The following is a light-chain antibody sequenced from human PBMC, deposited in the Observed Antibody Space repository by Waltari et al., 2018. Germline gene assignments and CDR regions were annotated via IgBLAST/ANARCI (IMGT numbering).Light chain of an antibody. CDR1: QTVLYSSNNKNY. Sequence: DIVMTQSPDSLAVSLGERATINCKSSQTVLYSSNNKNYLAWYQQKPGQPPKLVIYWASTRESGVPDRFSASGSGTDFNFTISSLQAEDVAVYYCQQYCTSPPTFGQGTQVEIK. CDR2: WAS. CDR3: QQYCTSPPT. J-gene: IGKJ2*01. V-gene: IGKV4-1*01.